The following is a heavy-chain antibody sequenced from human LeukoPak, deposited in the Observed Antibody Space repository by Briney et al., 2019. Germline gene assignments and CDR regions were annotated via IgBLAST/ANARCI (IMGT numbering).Heavy chain of an antibody. Sequence: GGSLRLSCAASGFTFSSYSMNWVRQAPGKGLEWVAVISYDGSNKYYAASVKGRFTISRDNSKNTLYLQMNSLRAEDTAVYYCAKDRLPWYSSYFGMDVWGQGTTVTVSS. J-gene: IGHJ6*02. V-gene: IGHV3-30*18. CDR1: GFTFSSYS. D-gene: IGHD6-13*01. CDR2: ISYDGSNK. CDR3: AKDRLPWYSSYFGMDV.